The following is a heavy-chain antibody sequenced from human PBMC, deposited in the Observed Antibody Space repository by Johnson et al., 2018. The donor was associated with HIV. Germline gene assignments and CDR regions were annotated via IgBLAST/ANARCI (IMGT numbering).Heavy chain of an antibody. Sequence: QVQLVESGGAVVQPGRSLRLSCAASGFTFSSYAMHWVRQAPGKGLEWVAVISYDGSTKYYAVFVKGRFTLLRDNSKNTLYLQMNSLRGEDTAVYYCARGRDGSEQNSDAFDNWGQGTMVTVSS. CDR2: ISYDGSTK. V-gene: IGHV3-30*04. CDR3: ARGRDGSEQNSDAFDN. CDR1: GFTFSSYA. D-gene: IGHD5-24*01. J-gene: IGHJ3*02.